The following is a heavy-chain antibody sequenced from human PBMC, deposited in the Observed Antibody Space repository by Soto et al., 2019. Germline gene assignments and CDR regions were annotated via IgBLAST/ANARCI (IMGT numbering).Heavy chain of an antibody. J-gene: IGHJ2*01. V-gene: IGHV1-69*01. Sequence: QVQLVQSGAEVKKTGSSVKVSCKASGGTFSSYAISWVRQATGQGLEWMGGIIPIFGTANYAQKFQGRVTITADESTSTAYMDLSSLRSEDTAVYYCARGVTIFGVVISYFDLWGRGTLVTVSS. CDR3: ARGVTIFGVVISYFDL. CDR1: GGTFSSYA. D-gene: IGHD3-3*01. CDR2: IIPIFGTA.